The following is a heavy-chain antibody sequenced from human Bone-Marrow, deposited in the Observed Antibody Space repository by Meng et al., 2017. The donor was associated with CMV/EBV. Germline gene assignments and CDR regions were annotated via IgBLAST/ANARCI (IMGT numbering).Heavy chain of an antibody. J-gene: IGHJ3*02. Sequence: SETLSLTCTVSGGSISSYYWSWIRQPPGKGLEWIGYIYYSGSTNYNPSLKSRVTISVDTSKNQFSRKLSSVTAADTAVYYCARDDYGDYGDAFDIWGQGTMVTVSS. V-gene: IGHV4-59*01. CDR1: GGSISSYY. D-gene: IGHD4-17*01. CDR2: IYYSGST. CDR3: ARDDYGDYGDAFDI.